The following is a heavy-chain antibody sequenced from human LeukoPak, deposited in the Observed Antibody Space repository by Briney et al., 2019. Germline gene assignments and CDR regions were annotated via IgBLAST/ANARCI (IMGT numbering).Heavy chain of an antibody. CDR2: IKQDGSEK. Sequence: GGSLRLSCAASGFTFSSYWMSWVRQAPGKGLEWVANIKQDGSEKYYVDSVKGRFTISRDNAKNSLYLQMNSLRSEDTAVYYCASGYYDSSGYLRPFDYWGQGTLVTVSS. CDR1: GFTFSSYW. D-gene: IGHD3-22*01. V-gene: IGHV3-7*03. CDR3: ASGYYDSSGYLRPFDY. J-gene: IGHJ4*02.